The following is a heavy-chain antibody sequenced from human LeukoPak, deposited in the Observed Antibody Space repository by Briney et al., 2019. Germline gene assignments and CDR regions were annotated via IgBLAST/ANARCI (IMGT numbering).Heavy chain of an antibody. J-gene: IGHJ3*02. Sequence: GGSLRLSCAASGFTFSSYWMSWVCQAPGKGLEWVANIKQDGSEKYYVDSVKGRFTISRDNAKNSLYLQMNSLRAEDTAVYYCARVTMIVVVDAFDIWGQGTMVTVSS. CDR2: IKQDGSEK. CDR3: ARVTMIVVVDAFDI. D-gene: IGHD3-22*01. V-gene: IGHV3-7*01. CDR1: GFTFSSYW.